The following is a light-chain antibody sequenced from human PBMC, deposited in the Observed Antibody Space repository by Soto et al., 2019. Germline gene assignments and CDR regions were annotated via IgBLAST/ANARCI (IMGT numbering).Light chain of an antibody. Sequence: DIQLTQSPSSLSASVGDRVTITCRVSQGISSYLNWYRQKPGKAPKLLIYDASTLEVGAPSRFSGSGSGTDFTFTISSLQPEDIATYYCQHYDSLPPITFGQGTRLEIK. V-gene: IGKV1-33*01. CDR3: QHYDSLPPIT. CDR2: DAS. J-gene: IGKJ5*01. CDR1: QGISSY.